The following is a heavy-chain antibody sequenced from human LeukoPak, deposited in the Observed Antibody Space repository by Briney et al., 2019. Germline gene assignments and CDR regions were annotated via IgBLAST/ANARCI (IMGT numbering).Heavy chain of an antibody. D-gene: IGHD6-6*01. CDR3: AREWVEYSNTWSHFDY. CDR2: ISSNGGST. J-gene: IGHJ4*02. Sequence: GGSLKLSCAASGFTFSAYAMHWVRQAPGKGLEYVSAISSNGGSTYYANSVKGRFTISRDNSKNTLYLQMGSLRAEDMAVYYCAREWVEYSNTWSHFDYWGQGTLVTVSS. CDR1: GFTFSAYA. V-gene: IGHV3-64*01.